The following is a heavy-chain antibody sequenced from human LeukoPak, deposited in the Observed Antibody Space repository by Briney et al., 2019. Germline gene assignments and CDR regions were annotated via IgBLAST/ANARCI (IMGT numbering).Heavy chain of an antibody. V-gene: IGHV4-39*01. Sequence: SETLSLTCTVSGGSISSSSYYWGWIRQPPGKGLEWIGSIYYSGSTYYNPSLKSRVTISVDTSKNQFSLKLSSVTAADTAVYYCARLGKRWLHRHGVDYWGQGTLITVSS. CDR2: IYYSGST. CDR3: ARLGKRWLHRHGVDY. J-gene: IGHJ4*02. D-gene: IGHD5-24*01. CDR1: GGSISSSSYY.